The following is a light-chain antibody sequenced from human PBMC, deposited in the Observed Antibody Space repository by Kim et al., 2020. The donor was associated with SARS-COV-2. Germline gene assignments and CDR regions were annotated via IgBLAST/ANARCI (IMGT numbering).Light chain of an antibody. Sequence: PGERASLSCRASQSVSSSSLSWYQQQPGQAPRLLIYGASSRATGIQDRFSGSGSGTDFTLTISRLEPEDFAVYYCQQYGSSPRLTFGGGTKVDIK. CDR1: QSVSSSS. V-gene: IGKV3-20*01. J-gene: IGKJ4*01. CDR3: QQYGSSPRLT. CDR2: GAS.